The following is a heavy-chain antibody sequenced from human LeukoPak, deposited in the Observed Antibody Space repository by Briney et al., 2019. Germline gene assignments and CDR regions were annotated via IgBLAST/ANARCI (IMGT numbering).Heavy chain of an antibody. Sequence: PGGSLRLSCAASGFTVSSNYMSWVRQAPGKGLEWVSVIYSGGSTYYADYVKGRFTISRDNSKNTVYLQMNSLRAEDTAVYYCARDGSGNFYYYYSMDVWGQGTTVTVSS. J-gene: IGHJ6*02. D-gene: IGHD3-10*01. CDR2: IYSGGST. CDR1: GFTVSSNY. CDR3: ARDGSGNFYYYYSMDV. V-gene: IGHV3-53*01.